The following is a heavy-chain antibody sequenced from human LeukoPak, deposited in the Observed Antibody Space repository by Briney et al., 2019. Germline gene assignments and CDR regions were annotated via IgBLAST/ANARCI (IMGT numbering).Heavy chain of an antibody. J-gene: IGHJ4*02. CDR3: ARHQVNYYGSGSYYNADY. CDR2: IYPDDSDT. D-gene: IGHD3-10*01. CDR1: GFNSRSHW. V-gene: IGHV5-51*01. Sequence: GESLKISCKSSGFNSRSHWIAWVRQKPGKGLEWMGVIYPDDSDTTYSPSFQGQVTFSVDKSISTAYLQWSSLKASDTAMYYCARHQVNYYGSGSYYNADYWGQGTLVTVSS.